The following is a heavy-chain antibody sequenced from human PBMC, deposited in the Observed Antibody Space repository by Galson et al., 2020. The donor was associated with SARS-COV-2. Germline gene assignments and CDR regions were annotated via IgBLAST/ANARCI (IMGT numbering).Heavy chain of an antibody. D-gene: IGHD6-13*01. CDR3: VPYQQRAWVFDQ. J-gene: IGHJ4*02. CDR1: GFTFSDYG. Sequence: GESLKISCSASGFTFSDYGMHWVRQAPGKGLEYVVAISHNGGSTYYADSVKGRFTISRDNSKNTMYLQMTSLRPEDTAVYYCVPYQQRAWVFDQWCQGALVTVSS. CDR2: ISHNGGST. V-gene: IGHV3-64D*06.